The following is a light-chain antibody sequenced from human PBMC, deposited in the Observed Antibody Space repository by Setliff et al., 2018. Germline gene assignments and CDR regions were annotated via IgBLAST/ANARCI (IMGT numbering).Light chain of an antibody. J-gene: IGLJ1*01. CDR2: EVS. CDR3: TSYTSTARV. V-gene: IGLV2-14*01. Sequence: QSALAQPRSVSGSPGQSVSISCTGTSSDVGGSNYVSWYQQHPGRAPKLMIYEVSNRPSGVSNRFSGSKSGNTASLTISGLQAEDEADYYCTSYTSTARVFGTGTKVTVL. CDR1: SSDVGGSNY.